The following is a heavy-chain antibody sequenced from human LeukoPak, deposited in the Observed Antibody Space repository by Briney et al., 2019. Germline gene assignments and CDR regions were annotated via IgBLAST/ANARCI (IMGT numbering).Heavy chain of an antibody. CDR3: ARPGLYGDYHADI. J-gene: IGHJ3*02. V-gene: IGHV4-61*02. CDR1: GGPISSGYYY. CDR2: IYTSGNT. Sequence: SETLSLTGTVSGGPISSGYYYWSWIRQPAGKGLEWIGRIYTSGNTNYNPSLKSRVTISLDTSKNQFSLKLRSVTASDTAVYYCARPGLYGDYHADIWGQGTMVTVSS. D-gene: IGHD4-17*01.